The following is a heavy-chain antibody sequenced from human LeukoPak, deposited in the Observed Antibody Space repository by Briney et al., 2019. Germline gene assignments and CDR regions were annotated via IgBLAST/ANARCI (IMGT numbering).Heavy chain of an antibody. CDR1: GFTFSSYS. J-gene: IGHJ3*02. V-gene: IGHV3-21*01. D-gene: IGHD3-9*01. CDR3: AKDGGYFDWLLLLDI. CDR2: ISSSSSYI. Sequence: GGSLRLSCAASGFTFSSYSMNWVRQAPGKGLEWVSSISSSSSYIYYADSVKGRFTISRHNAKNSLYLQMNSLRAEDTAVYYCAKDGGYFDWLLLLDIWGQGTMVTVSS.